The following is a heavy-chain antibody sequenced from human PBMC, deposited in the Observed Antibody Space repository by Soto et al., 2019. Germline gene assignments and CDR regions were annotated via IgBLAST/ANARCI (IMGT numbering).Heavy chain of an antibody. Sequence: QVQLVESGGGVVQPGRSLRLSCAASGFTFSSYGMHWVRQAPGKGLEWVAVISYDGSNKYYADSMKGRFTISRDNSKNTLYLQMNSLRAEDTAVYYCAKDPGGGGYGNDAFDIWGQGTMVTVSS. CDR2: ISYDGSNK. CDR1: GFTFSSYG. CDR3: AKDPGGGGYGNDAFDI. V-gene: IGHV3-30*18. J-gene: IGHJ3*02. D-gene: IGHD6-25*01.